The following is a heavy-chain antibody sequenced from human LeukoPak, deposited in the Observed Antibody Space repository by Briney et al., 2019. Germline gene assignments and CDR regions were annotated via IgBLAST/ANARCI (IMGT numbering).Heavy chain of an antibody. CDR1: GYTFIGYY. CDR2: INPNSGGT. J-gene: IGHJ4*02. D-gene: IGHD1-1*01. V-gene: IGHV1-2*02. CDR3: GRDRHWNQGNFDY. Sequence: EASVKVSCKASGYTFIGYYMHWVRQAPGQGLEWMGWINPNSGGTNYAQKFQGRVTMTRDRSISTAYMELSRLTSDDTAVYYCGRDRHWNQGNFDYWGQGTLVTVSS.